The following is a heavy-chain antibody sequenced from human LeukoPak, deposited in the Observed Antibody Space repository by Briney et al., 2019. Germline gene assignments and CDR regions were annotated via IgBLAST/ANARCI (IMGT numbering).Heavy chain of an antibody. J-gene: IGHJ4*02. D-gene: IGHD5-18*01. CDR1: RFSFSSYA. CDR2: ISGNAGST. V-gene: IGHV3-23*01. CDR3: AKDLAPHSSGNPFDY. Sequence: GGSLRLSCAASRFSFSSYAMSWVRQAPGKGLEWVSGISGNAGSTYYADSVKGRFTISRDNSKNTLYLQMNSLRAEDTAVYYCAKDLAPHSSGNPFDYWGQGTLVTVSS.